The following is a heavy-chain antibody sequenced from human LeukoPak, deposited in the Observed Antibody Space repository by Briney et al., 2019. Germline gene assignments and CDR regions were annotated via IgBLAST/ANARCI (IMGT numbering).Heavy chain of an antibody. CDR2: FSATGSI. Sequence: GGSLRLSCAASGFTFSNYAMSWVRQAPGKGLEWVSSFSATGSIYYADSVKGRFTISRDNSKNTLYLQMNSLRAEDTAVYYRAKDLYSGYEKYYFDYWGQGTLVTVSS. CDR3: AKDLYSGYEKYYFDY. CDR1: GFTFSNYA. D-gene: IGHD5-12*01. V-gene: IGHV3-23*01. J-gene: IGHJ4*02.